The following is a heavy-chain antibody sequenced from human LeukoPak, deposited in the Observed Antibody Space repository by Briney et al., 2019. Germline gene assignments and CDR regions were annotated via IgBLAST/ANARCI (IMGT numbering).Heavy chain of an antibody. CDR2: IGGSGGFT. CDR3: TKTRVTSQEVRTYYAMDV. CDR1: GFTFSSYA. V-gene: IGHV3-23*01. D-gene: IGHD4-11*01. Sequence: AGRSLRLSCAASGFTFSSYAMSWARQAPGTGLDWDSAIGGSGGFTYYAHSVKGRFTISRDNSKNTLYLQMNSLRVEDTAVYHCTKTRVTSQEVRTYYAMDVWGQGTTVTVSS. J-gene: IGHJ6*02.